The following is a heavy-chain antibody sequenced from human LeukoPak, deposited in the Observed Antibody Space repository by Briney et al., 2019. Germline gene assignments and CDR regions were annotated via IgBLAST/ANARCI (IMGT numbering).Heavy chain of an antibody. CDR3: ARGATISDYYFDY. CDR2: IIPIFGTA. J-gene: IGHJ4*02. D-gene: IGHD5-24*01. V-gene: IGHV1-69*13. Sequence: ASVKVSCKASGGTFSNYAISWVRQAPGQGFEWMGGIIPIFGTANYAQKFQGRVTITADESTSTAYMELSSLRSEDTAVYYCARGATISDYYFDYWGQGTLVTVSS. CDR1: GGTFSNYA.